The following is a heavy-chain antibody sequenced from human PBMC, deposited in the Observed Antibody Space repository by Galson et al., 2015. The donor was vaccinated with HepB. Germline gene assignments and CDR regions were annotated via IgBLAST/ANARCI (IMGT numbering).Heavy chain of an antibody. CDR2: MFRGGTT. Sequence: TLSLTCAVSGGSITSGGFSWNWVRQPPGKGLEWIGHMFRGGTTYYNPSLQGRVPISLDRSKNYFSLKLASVTAADTAIYFCARAPRNYYDASGYSRYFDHWGRGSLVIVS. D-gene: IGHD3-22*01. V-gene: IGHV4-30-2*01. J-gene: IGHJ2*01. CDR1: GGSITSGGFS. CDR3: ARAPRNYYDASGYSRYFDH.